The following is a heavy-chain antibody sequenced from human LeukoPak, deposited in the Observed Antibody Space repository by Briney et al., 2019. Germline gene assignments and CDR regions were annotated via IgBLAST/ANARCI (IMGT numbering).Heavy chain of an antibody. CDR2: IIPIFGTA. D-gene: IGHD5-18*01. CDR1: GGTFSSYA. CDR3: ARGWRGYSVWKSYYYYMDV. V-gene: IGHV1-69*05. J-gene: IGHJ6*03. Sequence: SVKVSCKASGGTFSSYAISWVRQAPGQGLEWMGGIIPIFGTANYAQKFQGRVTITTDESTSTAYMELSSLRSEDTAVYYCARGWRGYSVWKSYYYYMDVWGKGTTVTVSS.